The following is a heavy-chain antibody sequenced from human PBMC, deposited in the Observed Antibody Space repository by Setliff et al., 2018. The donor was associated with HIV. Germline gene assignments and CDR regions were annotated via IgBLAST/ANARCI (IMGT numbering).Heavy chain of an antibody. CDR1: GFTFSSYW. D-gene: IGHD1-26*01. CDR3: ARPTNIDTLYYGSQTFYMYYYGLDV. CDR2: VTPDGGDK. Sequence: PGGSLRLSCAGSGFTFSSYWMSWVRQAPGKGLEWVASVTPDGGDKYYANSMRGRFTISRDNAKNSLYLQMNSLRADDTAVYFCARPTNIDTLYYGSQTFYMYYYGLDVWGQGTTVTVSS. V-gene: IGHV3-7*01. J-gene: IGHJ6*02.